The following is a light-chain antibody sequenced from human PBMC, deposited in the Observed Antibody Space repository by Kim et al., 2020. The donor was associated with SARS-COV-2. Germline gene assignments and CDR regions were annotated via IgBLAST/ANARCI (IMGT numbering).Light chain of an antibody. CDR3: AVCDDSLSGVL. CDR2: SNN. CDR1: SSNIGSNY. V-gene: IGLV1-47*02. Sequence: GRRVTISCSGSSSNIGSNYVYWYQQLPGTAPKLLIYSNNQRPSGVPDRFSGSKSGTSASLAISGLRSEDEADYYCAVCDDSLSGVLFGGGTQLTVL. J-gene: IGLJ2*01.